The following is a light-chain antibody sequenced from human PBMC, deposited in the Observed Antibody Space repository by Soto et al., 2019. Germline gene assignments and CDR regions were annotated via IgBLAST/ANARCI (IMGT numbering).Light chain of an antibody. V-gene: IGKV3D-20*02. CDR2: GTS. J-gene: IGKJ4*01. Sequence: VLLTQSPGTLSLSPWERATLSCRASQSVSSSYLAWYQQKPGQAPRLLMYGTSSRATGIPDRFSGSGSGTDFTLTISRLEPEDFAVYYCQQRSNWPPLTFGGGTKVDIK. CDR3: QQRSNWPPLT. CDR1: QSVSSSY.